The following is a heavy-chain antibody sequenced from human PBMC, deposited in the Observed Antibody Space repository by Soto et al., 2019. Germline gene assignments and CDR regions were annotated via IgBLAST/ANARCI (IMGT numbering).Heavy chain of an antibody. CDR3: AKVLSAVPTGEFDY. D-gene: IGHD2-2*01. J-gene: IGHJ4*02. CDR2: ISGSGGST. Sequence: GGSLRLSCAASGFTFSSYAMSWVRQAPGKGLEWVSAISGSGGSTYYADSVKGRFTISGDNSKNTLYLQMNSLRAEDTAVYYCAKVLSAVPTGEFDYWGQGTLVTVSS. CDR1: GFTFSSYA. V-gene: IGHV3-23*01.